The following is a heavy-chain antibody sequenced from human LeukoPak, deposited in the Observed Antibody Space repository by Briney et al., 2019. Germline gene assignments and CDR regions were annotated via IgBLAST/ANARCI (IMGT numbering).Heavy chain of an antibody. D-gene: IGHD2-8*01. V-gene: IGHV1-24*01. CDR2: LDPEDGET. CDR1: GYTRTELS. CDR3: ATSSYCTNGVCYGNWFDP. Sequence: ASVKVSCTYRGYTRTELSMHRMRQAPGQGHVPMGGLDPEDGETIYAQKFQGRVTMTEDTSTDTAYMELSSLRSEDTAVYYCATSSYCTNGVCYGNWFDPWGQGTLVAVSS. J-gene: IGHJ5*02.